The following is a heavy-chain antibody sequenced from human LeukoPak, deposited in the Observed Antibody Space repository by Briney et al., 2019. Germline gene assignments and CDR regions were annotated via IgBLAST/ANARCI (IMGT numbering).Heavy chain of an antibody. V-gene: IGHV3-48*01. Sequence: GGSLRLSCAASGFTFSSYAMSWVRQAPGKGLEWVSYISSSSSTIYYADSVKGRFTISRDNAKNSLYLQMNSLRAEDTAVYYCARVGSYYDSSGYTTFDYWGQGTLVTVSS. CDR3: ARVGSYYDSSGYTTFDY. CDR1: GFTFSSYA. J-gene: IGHJ4*02. CDR2: ISSSSSTI. D-gene: IGHD3-22*01.